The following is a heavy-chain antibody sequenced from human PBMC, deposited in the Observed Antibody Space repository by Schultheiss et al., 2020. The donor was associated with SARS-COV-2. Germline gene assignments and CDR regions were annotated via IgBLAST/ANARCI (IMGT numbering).Heavy chain of an antibody. CDR2: IGTAGDT. J-gene: IGHJ4*02. CDR3: AREFPTQWELLH. D-gene: IGHD1-26*01. CDR1: GFTFSSYD. V-gene: IGHV3-13*01. Sequence: GGSLRLSCAASGFTFSSYDMHWVRQATGKGLEWVSAIGTAGDTYYPGSVKGRFTISRENAKNSLYLQMNSLRAGDTAVYYCAREFPTQWELLHWGQGTLVTVSS.